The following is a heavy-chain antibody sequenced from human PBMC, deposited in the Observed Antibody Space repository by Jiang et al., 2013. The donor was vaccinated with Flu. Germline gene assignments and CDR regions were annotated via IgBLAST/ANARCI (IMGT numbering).Heavy chain of an antibody. D-gene: IGHD5-12*01. CDR2: TYYRSKWYN. J-gene: IGHJ4*02. V-gene: IGHV6-1*01. CDR3: ARDGSGYDWGLIDY. CDR1: SSNSAA. Sequence: SSNSAAWNWIRQSPSRGLEWLGRTYYRSKWYNDYAVSVKSRITINPDTSKNQFSLQLNSVTPEDTAVYYCARDGSGYDWGLIDYWGQGTLVTVSS.